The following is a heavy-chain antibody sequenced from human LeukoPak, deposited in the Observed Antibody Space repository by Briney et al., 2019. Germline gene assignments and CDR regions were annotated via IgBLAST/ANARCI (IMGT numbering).Heavy chain of an antibody. CDR2: IYYSGST. V-gene: IGHV4-30-4*01. CDR1: GGSISSGDYY. Sequence: PSQTLSLTCTVSGGSISSGDYYWSWIRQPPGKCLEWIGYIYYSGSTYSNPSLKSRVTISVDTSKNQFSLKLSSVTAADTAVYYCARGVLVVPAAPNWFDPWGQGTLVTVSS. D-gene: IGHD2-2*01. CDR3: ARGVLVVPAAPNWFDP. J-gene: IGHJ5*02.